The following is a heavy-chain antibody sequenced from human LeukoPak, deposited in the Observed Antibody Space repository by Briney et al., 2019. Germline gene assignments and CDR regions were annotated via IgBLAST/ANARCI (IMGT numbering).Heavy chain of an antibody. D-gene: IGHD2-8*02. Sequence: GGSLRLSCIVSGFTFSTYGMHWVRQAPGKGLEWVSFIRNGGRNTYYAASVKGRFTISRDNAKNSLYLQMNSLRAEDTAVYYCARSDLVFDYWGQGTLVTVSS. CDR3: ARSDLVFDY. J-gene: IGHJ4*02. CDR1: GFTFSTYG. CDR2: IRNGGRNT. V-gene: IGHV3-30*02.